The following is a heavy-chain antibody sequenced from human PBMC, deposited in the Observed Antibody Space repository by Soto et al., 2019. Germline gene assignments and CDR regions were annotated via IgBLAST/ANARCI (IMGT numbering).Heavy chain of an antibody. CDR1: GFSLTTDRVG. CDR2: IYWDDSK. V-gene: IGHV2-5*02. Sequence: QITLKESGPTLVKPTQTLTLTCTISGFSLTTDRVGVGWIRQPPGEALEWLAVIYWDDSKTYRPSLESRLTIPKDTSNNQVALTMTNMDSLDTATYYCAHAYGGRSLYWGQGTLVTVSS. D-gene: IGHD1-26*01. J-gene: IGHJ4*02. CDR3: AHAYGGRSLY.